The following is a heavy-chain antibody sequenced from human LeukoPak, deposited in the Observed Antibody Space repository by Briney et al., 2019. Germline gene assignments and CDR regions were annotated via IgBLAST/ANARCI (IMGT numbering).Heavy chain of an antibody. CDR3: AKEGLEQLGPIDY. J-gene: IGHJ4*02. Sequence: GASVKVSCKASGYTFTSYDINWVRQATGQGLEWMGWMNPNSGNTGYAQKFQGRVTMTRNTSISTAYMELSSLRSEDTAVYYCAKEGLEQLGPIDYWGQGTLVTVSS. CDR2: MNPNSGNT. V-gene: IGHV1-8*01. D-gene: IGHD6-6*01. CDR1: GYTFTSYD.